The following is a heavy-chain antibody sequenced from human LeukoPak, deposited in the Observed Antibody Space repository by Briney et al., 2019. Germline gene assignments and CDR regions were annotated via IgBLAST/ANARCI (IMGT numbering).Heavy chain of an antibody. Sequence: PGGSLRLSCAASGFTFDDYAMHWVRQAPGKGLEWVSGISWNSNSIAYADSVKGRFTISRDNAKNSLYLHMSSLRAEDMALYYCAKDMSYGGYSGYDYWGQGTLVTVSS. CDR3: AKDMSYGGYSGYDY. D-gene: IGHD5-12*01. CDR2: ISWNSNSI. J-gene: IGHJ4*02. CDR1: GFTFDDYA. V-gene: IGHV3-9*03.